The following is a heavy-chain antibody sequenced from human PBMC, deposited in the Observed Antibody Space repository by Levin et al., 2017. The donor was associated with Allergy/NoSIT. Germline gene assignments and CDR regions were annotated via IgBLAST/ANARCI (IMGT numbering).Heavy chain of an antibody. V-gene: IGHV3-23*01. Sequence: GESLKISCAASGFTFSSYAMSWVRQAPGKGLEWVSAISGSGGSTYYADSVKGRFTISRDNSKNTLYLQMNSLRAEDTAVYYCAKAYQRGYSGYDWGYWGQGTLVTVSS. J-gene: IGHJ4*02. D-gene: IGHD5-12*01. CDR3: AKAYQRGYSGYDWGY. CDR2: ISGSGGST. CDR1: GFTFSSYA.